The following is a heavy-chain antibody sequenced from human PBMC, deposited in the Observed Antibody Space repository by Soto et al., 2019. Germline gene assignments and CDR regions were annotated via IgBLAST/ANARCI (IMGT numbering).Heavy chain of an antibody. Sequence: SGPTLVNPTETLTLTCTVSGFSLSNARMGVSWIRQPPGKALEWLAHIFSNDEKSYSTSLKSRLTISKDTSKSQVVLTMTNMDPVDTATCYCARMSSIAAFPGAFDIWGQGTMVTVSS. D-gene: IGHD6-6*01. CDR2: IFSNDEK. CDR3: ARMSSIAAFPGAFDI. CDR1: GFSLSNARMG. J-gene: IGHJ3*02. V-gene: IGHV2-26*01.